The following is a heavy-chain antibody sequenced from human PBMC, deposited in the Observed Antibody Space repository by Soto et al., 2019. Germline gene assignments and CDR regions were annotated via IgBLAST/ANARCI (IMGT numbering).Heavy chain of an antibody. D-gene: IGHD3-16*02. CDR1: AFSLSTSGVG. CDR2: ICCDDDK. Sequence: QITLKESGPTLVKPTQTLTLTCTFSAFSLSTSGVGVGWIRQPPGKALEWLALICCDDDKRYSPSLKSRLTITKDTSKHHGVITMTNMAAVDTATSYCAHSAFGGDIGRGYNWFAPWCQGTLVAVSS. J-gene: IGHJ5*02. V-gene: IGHV2-5*02. CDR3: AHSAFGGDIGRGYNWFAP.